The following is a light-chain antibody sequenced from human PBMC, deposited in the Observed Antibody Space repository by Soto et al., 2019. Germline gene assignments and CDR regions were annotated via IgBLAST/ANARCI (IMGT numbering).Light chain of an antibody. CDR2: GAS. CDR1: QSVSSNF. J-gene: IGKJ5*01. Sequence: EIVLTQSPGTLSLSPGEGATLSCRASQSVSSNFLAWYQQKPGQAPRLLIYGASSRATGIPGRFSGSGSGTDFTLTISRLEPEDFAVYYCQHYGSAPSTFGQGTRLEIK. CDR3: QHYGSAPST. V-gene: IGKV3-20*01.